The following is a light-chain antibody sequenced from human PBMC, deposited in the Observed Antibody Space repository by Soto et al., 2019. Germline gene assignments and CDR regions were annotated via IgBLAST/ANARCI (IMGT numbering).Light chain of an antibody. Sequence: EIVLTQSPGTLSLSPGERATLSCRASQSVYKNFLAWYQQKPGQAPRLLIHGESNRATGIPDRFSGSGSGTDFSLTIERLEPEDFAVPFCQQYRSSPPTFRGETKVAIK. CDR2: GES. J-gene: IGKJ4*01. CDR3: QQYRSSPPT. CDR1: QSVYKNF. V-gene: IGKV3-20*01.